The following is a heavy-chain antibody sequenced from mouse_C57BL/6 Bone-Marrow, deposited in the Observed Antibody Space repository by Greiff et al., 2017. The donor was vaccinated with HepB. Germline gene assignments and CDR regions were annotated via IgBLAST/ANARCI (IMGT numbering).Heavy chain of an antibody. CDR2: INPNNGGT. J-gene: IGHJ2*01. CDR1: GYTFTDYY. D-gene: IGHD2-2*01. V-gene: IGHV1-26*01. CDR3: ARTLWLRRDY. Sequence: EVRLQQSGPELVKPGASVKISCKASGYTFTDYYMNWVKQSHGKSLEWIGDINPNNGGTSYNQKFKGKATLTVDKSSSTAYMELRSLTSEDSAVYYCARTLWLRRDYWGQGTTLTVSS.